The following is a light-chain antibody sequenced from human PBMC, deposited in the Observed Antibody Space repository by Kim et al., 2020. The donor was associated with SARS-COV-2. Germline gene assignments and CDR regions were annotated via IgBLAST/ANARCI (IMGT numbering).Light chain of an antibody. CDR2: KVS. CDR3: QYREM. V-gene: IGKV1-5*03. J-gene: IGKJ1*01. Sequence: SPLSASVGDRVTITCRASQSISSRLSWYQQRPGKVPQLLMYKVSSLQIGVPSRFSGSGSGTEFTLTISSLQPEDFATYYCQYREMFGQGTKVDIK. CDR1: QSISSR.